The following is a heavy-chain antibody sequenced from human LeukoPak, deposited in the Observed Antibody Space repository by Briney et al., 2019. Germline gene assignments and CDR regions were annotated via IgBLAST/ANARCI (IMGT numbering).Heavy chain of an antibody. Sequence: GGSLRLSCGASGLPYRSYAMSWARQATEKALEWVSYISGRGDSTYYADSVKGPFTISRDNSKYTLYLQMNSLRAEDTAVYYCARDLNSGYSSSWYGDDLDCWGQGTLVTVSS. CDR2: ISGRGDST. D-gene: IGHD6-13*01. CDR1: GLPYRSYA. V-gene: IGHV3-23*01. J-gene: IGHJ4*02. CDR3: ARDLNSGYSSSWYGDDLDC.